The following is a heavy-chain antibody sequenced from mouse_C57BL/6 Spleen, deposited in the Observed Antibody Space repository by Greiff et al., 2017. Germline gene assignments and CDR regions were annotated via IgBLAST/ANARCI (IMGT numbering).Heavy chain of an antibody. Sequence: QVQLQQPGAELVRPGSSVKLSCKASGYTFTSYWMHWVKQRPIQGLEWIGNIDPSDSETHYNQKFKDKATLTVDKSSSTAYMQLSSLTSEDSAVYYCAREVTRGYYAMDYWGQGTSVTVSS. CDR1: GYTFTSYW. V-gene: IGHV1-52*01. D-gene: IGHD2-13*01. J-gene: IGHJ4*01. CDR3: AREVTRGYYAMDY. CDR2: IDPSDSET.